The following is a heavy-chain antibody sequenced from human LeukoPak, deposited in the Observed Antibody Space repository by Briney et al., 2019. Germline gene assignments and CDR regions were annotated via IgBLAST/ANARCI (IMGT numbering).Heavy chain of an antibody. V-gene: IGHV3-30*18. CDR1: GFTFSSYG. D-gene: IGHD3-16*01. J-gene: IGHJ6*02. CDR3: AKEDGVGDYYYGMDV. Sequence: PGGSLRLSCAASGFTFSSYGMHWVRQAPGKGLEWVAVISYDGSNKYYADSVKGRFTISRDNSKNTLYLQMNSLRAEDTAVYYCAKEDGVGDYYYGMDVWGQGTTITVSS. CDR2: ISYDGSNK.